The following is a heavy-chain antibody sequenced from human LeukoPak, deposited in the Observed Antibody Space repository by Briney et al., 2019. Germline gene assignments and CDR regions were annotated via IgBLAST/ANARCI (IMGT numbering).Heavy chain of an antibody. Sequence: SVKVSCKASGGTFSSYAISWVRQAPGQGLEWMGGIIPIFGTANYAQKFQGRVTITADESTSIAYMELSSLRSEDTAVYYCAREFGIAAAGGPYYYGMDVWGQGTAVTVSS. J-gene: IGHJ6*02. CDR3: AREFGIAAAGGPYYYGMDV. CDR1: GGTFSSYA. V-gene: IGHV1-69*13. D-gene: IGHD6-13*01. CDR2: IIPIFGTA.